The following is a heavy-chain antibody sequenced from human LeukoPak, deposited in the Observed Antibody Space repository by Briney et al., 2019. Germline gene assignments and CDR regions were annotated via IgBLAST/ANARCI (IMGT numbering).Heavy chain of an antibody. D-gene: IGHD3-3*01. CDR1: GYTFTGYY. CDR2: INPNSGGT. Sequence: EASVKVSCKASGYTFTGYYMHWVRQAPGQGLEWMGRINPNSGGTNYAQKFQGRVTMTRDTSISTAYMELSRPRSDDTAVYCCAREGGEYYDFWSGYYWIDYWGQGTLVTVSS. V-gene: IGHV1-2*06. J-gene: IGHJ4*02. CDR3: AREGGEYYDFWSGYYWIDY.